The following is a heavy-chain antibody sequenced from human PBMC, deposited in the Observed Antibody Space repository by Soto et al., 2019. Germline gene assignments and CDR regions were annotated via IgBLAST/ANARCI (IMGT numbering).Heavy chain of an antibody. V-gene: IGHV3-7*01. CDR1: GFTFSSNW. D-gene: IGHD6-13*01. J-gene: IGHJ5*02. Sequence: EVQLVESGGGVVQPGGSLRLSCAASGFTFSSNWMNWVRQAPGKGLEWVATIKQDGSEKDYVESVKGRFTISRDNAKNSEHLQMNSLRAEDTALDYCATVPWTAAASWGQGTLVTVSS. CDR3: ATVPWTAAAS. CDR2: IKQDGSEK.